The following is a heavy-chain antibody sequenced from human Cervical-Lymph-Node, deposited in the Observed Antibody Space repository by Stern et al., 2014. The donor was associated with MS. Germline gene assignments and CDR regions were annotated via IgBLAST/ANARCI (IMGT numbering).Heavy chain of an antibody. J-gene: IGHJ6*02. V-gene: IGHV3-30*18. CDR3: AKGPAAMGGWRYYGMDV. Sequence: QVQLVESGGGVVQPGRSLRLSCAASGFTFGSYGMHWVRQAPGKGLAWVAVISFDASKKDYAYAVKGRLAISRDNIKNTLYLQMSSLRVEDTAVYYCAKGPAAMGGWRYYGMDVWGQGTTVTVSS. D-gene: IGHD2-2*01. CDR1: GFTFGSYG. CDR2: ISFDASKK.